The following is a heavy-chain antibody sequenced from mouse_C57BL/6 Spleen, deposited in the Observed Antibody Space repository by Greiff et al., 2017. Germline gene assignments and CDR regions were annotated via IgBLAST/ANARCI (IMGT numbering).Heavy chain of an antibody. V-gene: IGHV1-62-2*01. J-gene: IGHJ1*03. CDR1: GYTFTEYT. Sequence: QVQLKESGAELVKPGASVKLSCKASGYTFTEYTIHWVKQRSGQGLEWIGWFYPGSGSIKYNEKFKDKATLTADKSSSTVYMELSRLTSEDSAVYFCARHETPDYYGSSFHWYFDVWGTGTTVTVSS. CDR3: ARHETPDYYGSSFHWYFDV. D-gene: IGHD1-1*01. CDR2: FYPGSGSI.